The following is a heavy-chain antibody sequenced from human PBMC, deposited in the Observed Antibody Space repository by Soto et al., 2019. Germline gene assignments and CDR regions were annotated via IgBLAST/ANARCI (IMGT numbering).Heavy chain of an antibody. V-gene: IGHV3-49*03. CDR2: ITSKAYGGTT. CDR1: GFTFADYA. D-gene: IGHD3-22*01. Sequence: PGGSLRLSCTASGFTFADYAMNWFRQAPGKGLEWVGFITSKAYGGTTDYAASVKGRFTISRDNSKNTVYLQMSSLRVEDTAVYYCVKGEYYYDSSGYYPFDYWGQGTLVTVSS. CDR3: VKGEYYYDSSGYYPFDY. J-gene: IGHJ4*02.